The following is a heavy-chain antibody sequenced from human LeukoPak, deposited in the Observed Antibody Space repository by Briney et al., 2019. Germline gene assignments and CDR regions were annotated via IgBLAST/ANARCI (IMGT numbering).Heavy chain of an antibody. V-gene: IGHV3-33*01. CDR3: ARDSAEYSSSSVAFDI. CDR1: GFTLSSYG. D-gene: IGHD6-13*01. J-gene: IGHJ3*02. Sequence: PGGSLRLSCAASGFTLSSYGMHWVRQAPGKGLEWVAFILADGSEKYYADSVQGRFTISRDISKNTLDLQMNSLRAEDTAVYYCARDSAEYSSSSVAFDIWGQGTMVTVSS. CDR2: ILADGSEK.